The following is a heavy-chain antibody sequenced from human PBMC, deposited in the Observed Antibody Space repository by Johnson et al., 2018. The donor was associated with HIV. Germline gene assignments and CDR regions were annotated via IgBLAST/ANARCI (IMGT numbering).Heavy chain of an antibody. CDR1: GFTVSSNY. D-gene: IGHD3-10*01. J-gene: IGHJ3*02. CDR3: ARDLRFNRTVQGLIIISGVFDM. V-gene: IGHV3-66*02. Sequence: EVQLVESGGGLVQPGGSLRLSCAASGFTVSSNYMSWVRQAPGKGLEWVSVIYSGGTTYYADSVKGRFPISRDNSKNKLYLQMNSLRSEDTAVYSCARDLRFNRTVQGLIIISGVFDMWGQGTVVSVSS. CDR2: IYSGGTT.